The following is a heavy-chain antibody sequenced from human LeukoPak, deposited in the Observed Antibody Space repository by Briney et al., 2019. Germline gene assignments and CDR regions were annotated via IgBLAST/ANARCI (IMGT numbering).Heavy chain of an antibody. CDR1: GFTFSSYA. CDR3: AKDLNYGFDY. D-gene: IGHD3/OR15-3a*01. J-gene: IGHJ4*02. V-gene: IGHV3-23*01. CDR2: LSGSGAKT. Sequence: GGSLRLSCAASGFTFSSYALSWVRQAPGEGLEWVSALSGSGAKTYYADSVKGRFTISRDNSKNTLYLQMNSLRAEDTALYYCAKDLNYGFDYWGQGTLVTVSS.